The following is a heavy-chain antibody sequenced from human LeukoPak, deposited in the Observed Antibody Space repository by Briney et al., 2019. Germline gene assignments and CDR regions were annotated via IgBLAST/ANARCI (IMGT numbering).Heavy chain of an antibody. V-gene: IGHV4-34*01. D-gene: IGHD3-22*01. Sequence: PSETLSLTCAVYGGSFSGYYWSWIRQPPGKGLEWIGEINHSGSTNYNPSLKSRVTISVDTSKNQFSLKLSSVTAADTAVYYCARGRARLTYYYDSSGFQNWGQGTLVTVSS. CDR1: GGSFSGYY. CDR3: ARGRARLTYYYDSSGFQN. J-gene: IGHJ4*02. CDR2: INHSGST.